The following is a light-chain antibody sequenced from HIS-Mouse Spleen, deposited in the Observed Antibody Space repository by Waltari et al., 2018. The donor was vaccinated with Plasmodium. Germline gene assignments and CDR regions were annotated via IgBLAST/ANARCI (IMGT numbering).Light chain of an antibody. CDR2: EDS. CDR1: ALPKKY. CDR3: YSTDSSGNHRV. Sequence: SYELTQPPSVSVSPGQTARLTCSGDALPKKYAYGYHQKSGQAPVLGISEDSKRPSGIPERFSGSSSGTMATLTISGAQVEDEADYYCYSTDSSGNHRVFGGGTKLTVL. J-gene: IGLJ3*02. V-gene: IGLV3-10*01.